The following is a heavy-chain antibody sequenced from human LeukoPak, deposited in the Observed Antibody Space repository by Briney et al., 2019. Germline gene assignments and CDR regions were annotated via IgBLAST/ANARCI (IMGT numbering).Heavy chain of an antibody. J-gene: IGHJ4*02. CDR2: IYYSGST. D-gene: IGHD2-21*02. CDR1: GGSISSYY. V-gene: IGHV4-59*01. CDR3: ARYCGGDCYTFDY. Sequence: SETLSLTCTVSGGSISSYYWSWIRQPPGKGLEWIGYIYYSGSTNYNPSLKSRVTISVDTSKNQFSLKLSSVTAADTAVYYCARYCGGDCYTFDYWGQGTLVTVSS.